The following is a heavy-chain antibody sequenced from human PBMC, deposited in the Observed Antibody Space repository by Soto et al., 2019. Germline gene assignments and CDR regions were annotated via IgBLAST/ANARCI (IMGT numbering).Heavy chain of an antibody. CDR3: ARGNPYSSSNNYFDY. V-gene: IGHV1-46*03. D-gene: IGHD6-13*01. J-gene: IGHJ4*02. Sequence: SVKGACNASGYTFTSYYMHWGRQAPGQGLEWMGIINPSGGSTSYAQKFQGRVTMTRDTSTSTVYMELSSLRSEDTAVYYCARGNPYSSSNNYFDYWGQGTLVTVSS. CDR2: INPSGGST. CDR1: GYTFTSYY.